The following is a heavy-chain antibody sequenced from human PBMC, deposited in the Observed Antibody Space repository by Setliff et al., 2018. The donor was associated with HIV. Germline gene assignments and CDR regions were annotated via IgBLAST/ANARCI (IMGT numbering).Heavy chain of an antibody. CDR2: MSSYRTSMT. CDR3: ARDRARYYGSGSYADY. J-gene: IGHJ4*02. CDR1: GFTFSYYS. Sequence: PGGSLRLSCAASGFTFSYYSMHWVRQAPGKGLEWISFMSSYRTSMTHYADSVKGRFTVSRDDAKNSLYLQMNNLRAEDTAVYFCARDRARYYGSGSYADYWGQGTLVTVSS. D-gene: IGHD3-10*01. V-gene: IGHV3-48*01.